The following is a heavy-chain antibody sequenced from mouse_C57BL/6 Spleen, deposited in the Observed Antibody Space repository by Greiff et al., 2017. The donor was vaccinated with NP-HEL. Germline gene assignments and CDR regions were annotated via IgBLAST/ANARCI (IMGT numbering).Heavy chain of an antibody. CDR3: AVYDDALDY. CDR1: GFTFSDYG. Sequence: EVKVVESGGGLVKPGGSLKLSCAASGFTFSDYGMHWVRQAPEKGLEWVAYISSGSSTIYYADTVKGRFTISRDNAQNTLFLQMTSLRSEDTAMYYCAVYDDALDYWGQGTSVTVSS. D-gene: IGHD2-12*01. CDR2: ISSGSSTI. J-gene: IGHJ4*01. V-gene: IGHV5-17*01.